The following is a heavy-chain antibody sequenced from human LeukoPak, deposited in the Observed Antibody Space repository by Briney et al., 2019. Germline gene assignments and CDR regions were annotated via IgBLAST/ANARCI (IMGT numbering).Heavy chain of an antibody. CDR2: IIPILGIA. D-gene: IGHD1-26*01. CDR1: GGTSSSYT. Sequence: ASVKVSCKASGGTSSSYTISWVRQAPGQGLEWMGRIIPILGIANYAQKFQGRVTITADKSTSTAYMELSSLRSEDTAVYYCAQLVGATGTDYWGQGTLVTVSS. CDR3: AQLVGATGTDY. J-gene: IGHJ4*02. V-gene: IGHV1-69*02.